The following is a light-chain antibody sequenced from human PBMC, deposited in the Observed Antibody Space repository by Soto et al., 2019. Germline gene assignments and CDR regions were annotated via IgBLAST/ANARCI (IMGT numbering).Light chain of an antibody. CDR1: SSDVGGYNY. V-gene: IGLV2-14*01. Sequence: QSVLTQPAPVSGSPGQSITISCTGTSSDVGGYNYVSWYQQYPGKAPKLMIYDVRNRPSGVSNRFSGSKSGDTASLTISGLQADDEADYYCSSYTSSSTYVFGTGTKVTVL. CDR2: DVR. J-gene: IGLJ1*01. CDR3: SSYTSSSTYV.